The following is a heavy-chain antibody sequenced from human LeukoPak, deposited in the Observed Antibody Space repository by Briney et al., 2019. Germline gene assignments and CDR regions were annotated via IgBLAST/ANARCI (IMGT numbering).Heavy chain of an antibody. D-gene: IGHD3-22*01. CDR3: ARGGSSGWPGKGPDY. Sequence: ASVKVSCKASGYTFTGYYIHWVRQAPGQGLEWMGWINPNSGGTNYAKKFQGRVTMTRDTSISTAYMELSRLTSDDTAVYYCARGGSSGWPGKGPDYWGQGTLVTVSS. CDR1: GYTFTGYY. J-gene: IGHJ4*02. CDR2: INPNSGGT. V-gene: IGHV1-2*02.